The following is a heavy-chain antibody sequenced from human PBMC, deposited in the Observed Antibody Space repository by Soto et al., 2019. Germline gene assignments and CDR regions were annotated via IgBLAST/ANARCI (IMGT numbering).Heavy chain of an antibody. CDR2: IIPMFGKA. J-gene: IGHJ4*02. CDR1: GGTFSRFA. Sequence: SVKVSCKASGGTFSRFAISWVRQAPGQGLEWMGGIIPMFGKANYAQKFQGRVTITADESTSTGYMELRSLTSEDTAVYYCARDGTLYDSNGYYYVYWGQGTLFTVSS. D-gene: IGHD3-22*01. V-gene: IGHV1-69*13. CDR3: ARDGTLYDSNGYYYVY.